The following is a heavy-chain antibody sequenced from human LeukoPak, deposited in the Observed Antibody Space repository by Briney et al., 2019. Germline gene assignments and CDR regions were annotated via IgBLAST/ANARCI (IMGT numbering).Heavy chain of an antibody. CDR2: ISGGGGST. CDR3: AKHLYYDSSAYYYY. CDR1: GFTFSSFG. Sequence: GGSLRLSCAASGFTFSSFGMSWVRQAPGKGLGWVSGISGGGGSTYYADSVKGRFTISRDNSKNTLYLQMNSLRAEDTAVYYCAKHLYYDSSAYYYYWGQGTLVTVSS. J-gene: IGHJ4*02. D-gene: IGHD3-22*01. V-gene: IGHV3-23*01.